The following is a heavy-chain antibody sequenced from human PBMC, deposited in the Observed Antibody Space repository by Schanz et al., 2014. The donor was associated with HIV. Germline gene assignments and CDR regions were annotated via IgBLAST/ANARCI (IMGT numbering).Heavy chain of an antibody. CDR3: ARTYTGDWSTGAD. D-gene: IGHD2-21*02. CDR1: GGTFSSSA. J-gene: IGHJ4*02. V-gene: IGHV1-69*06. Sequence: QLVQSGAEVKKPGSSVKVSCKASGGTFSSSAISWVRQAPGQGLEWMGGIIPIFDTTNYAQKFQGRVTITADKSTSTVYMDLSSLRSEDTAVYYCARTYTGDWSTGADWGQGTLVTVSS. CDR2: IIPIFDTT.